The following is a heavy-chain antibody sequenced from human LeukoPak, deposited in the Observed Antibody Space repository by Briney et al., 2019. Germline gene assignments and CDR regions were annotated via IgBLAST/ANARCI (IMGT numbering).Heavy chain of an antibody. CDR3: ARSHSNYFDY. J-gene: IGHJ4*02. Sequence: SETLSLTCTVSGGSISSSSYYWSWIRQPPGKGLEWIGYIYYSGSTNYNPSLKSRVTISVDTSKNQFSLKLSSVTAADTAVYYCARSHSNYFDYWGQGTLVTVSS. CDR1: GGSISSSSYY. CDR2: IYYSGST. V-gene: IGHV4-61*01. D-gene: IGHD4-11*01.